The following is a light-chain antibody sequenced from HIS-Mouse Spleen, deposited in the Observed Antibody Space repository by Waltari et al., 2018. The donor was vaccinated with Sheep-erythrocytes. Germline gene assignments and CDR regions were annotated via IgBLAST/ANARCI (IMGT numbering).Light chain of an antibody. J-gene: IGKJ3*01. CDR3: QQSYSTPQFT. V-gene: IGKV1-39*01. CDR1: QSISSY. CDR2: AAS. Sequence: DIQMTQSPSSLYASVGDRVNITCRASQSISSYLNWYQQKPGKAPKLLIYAASSLQSGVPARFSGSGSGTDFTLTISSLQPEDFATYYCQQSYSTPQFTFGPGTKVDIK.